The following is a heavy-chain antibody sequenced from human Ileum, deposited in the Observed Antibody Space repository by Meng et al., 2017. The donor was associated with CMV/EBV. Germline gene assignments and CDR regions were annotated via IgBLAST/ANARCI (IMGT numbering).Heavy chain of an antibody. CDR3: VRDHGSSSWFFY. V-gene: IGHV4-39*07. J-gene: IGHJ4*02. CDR1: GGSVNRTTYY. CDR2: IFDSGSA. D-gene: IGHD6-13*01. Sequence: HRQVSGPGLFKLSATLSLTVTDSGGSVNRTTYYWGCIRRLQGKSLEWIGTIFDSGSAFYTPSLQSRVSVSIDLSRNQLSLSLSSVTAADTAVYYCVRDHGSSSWFFYWGQGTLVTVSS.